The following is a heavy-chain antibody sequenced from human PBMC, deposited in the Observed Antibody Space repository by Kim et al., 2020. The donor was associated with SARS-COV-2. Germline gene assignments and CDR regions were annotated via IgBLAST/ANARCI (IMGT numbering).Heavy chain of an antibody. CDR3: TRIPATTLAFWDAFDI. J-gene: IGHJ3*02. V-gene: IGHV3-73*01. Sequence: VKGRFTISRDDSKNTAYLEMSVLKTEDTALYYCTRIPATTLAFWDAFDIWGQGTMVTVSS. D-gene: IGHD1-1*01.